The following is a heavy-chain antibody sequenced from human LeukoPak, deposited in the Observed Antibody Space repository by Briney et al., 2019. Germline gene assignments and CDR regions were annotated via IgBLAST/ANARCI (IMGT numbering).Heavy chain of an antibody. J-gene: IGHJ4*02. CDR1: GFTFSSYG. CDR3: ARQPFDRSGYWFLDY. CDR2: IRYDGSNK. V-gene: IGHV3-30*02. D-gene: IGHD3-22*01. Sequence: GGSLRLSCAASGFTFSSYGMHWVRQAPGKGLEWVSFIRYDGSNKYYADSVKGRFTISRDNSKSTLYLQMNSLRAEDTAVYYCARQPFDRSGYWFLDYWGQGTQVTVSS.